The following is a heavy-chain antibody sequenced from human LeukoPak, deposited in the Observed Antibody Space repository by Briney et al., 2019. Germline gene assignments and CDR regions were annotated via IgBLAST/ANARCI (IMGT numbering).Heavy chain of an antibody. J-gene: IGHJ3*02. CDR3: ARVGGSGWYGAFDI. V-gene: IGHV3-7*01. CDR1: GFTFSSYA. CDR2: IKQDGSEK. D-gene: IGHD6-19*01. Sequence: GGSLRLSCAASGFTFSSYAMHWVRQAPGKGLEWVANIKQDGSEKYYVDSVKGRFTISRDNAKNSLYLQMNSLRAEDTAVYYCARVGGSGWYGAFDIWGQGTMVTVSS.